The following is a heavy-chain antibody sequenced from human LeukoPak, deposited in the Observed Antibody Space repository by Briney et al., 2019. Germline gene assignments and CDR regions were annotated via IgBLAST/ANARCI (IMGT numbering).Heavy chain of an antibody. CDR1: GGSISTSSYY. CDR3: ARGGFERGWFDP. Sequence: PSETLSLTCTVSGGSISTSSYYWGWVRQPPGKGLEWIGNIFYSGSTYYSPSLKSRVTISLDTSRNQFSLKLNSVTAADTAVYYCARGGFERGWFDPWGQGTLVTVSS. J-gene: IGHJ5*02. D-gene: IGHD2-15*01. CDR2: IFYSGST. V-gene: IGHV4-39*07.